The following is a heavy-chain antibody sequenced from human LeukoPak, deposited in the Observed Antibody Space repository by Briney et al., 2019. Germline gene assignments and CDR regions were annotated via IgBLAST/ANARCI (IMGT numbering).Heavy chain of an antibody. CDR1: GFTFSSYA. D-gene: IGHD2-2*01. V-gene: IGHV3-30-3*01. J-gene: IGHJ6*02. CDR3: ARVHCSSTSCPGDYYYGMDV. Sequence: GGSLRLSCAASGFTFSSYAMHWVRQAPGKGLEWVAVISYDGSNKYYADSVKGRFTISRDNSKNTLYLQMNSLRAEDTAVYYCARVHCSSTSCPGDYYYGMDVWGQGTTVTVSS. CDR2: ISYDGSNK.